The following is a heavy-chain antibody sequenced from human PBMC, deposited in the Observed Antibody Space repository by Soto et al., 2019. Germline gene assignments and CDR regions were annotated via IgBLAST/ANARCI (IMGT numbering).Heavy chain of an antibody. CDR2: ISWNSDTI. V-gene: IGHV3-9*01. Sequence: SLRLSFAASGFTFDDYAMHWGRQAPGKGLEGVTGISWNSDTIGYAGSVKGRFTISRDNAKTSLYLQTNSLRAEDTAFYYCARDVWSRASGPPDSWGQGTLVTSPQ. J-gene: IGHJ4*02. CDR3: ARDVWSRASGPPDS. CDR1: GFTFDDYA. D-gene: IGHD3-10*01.